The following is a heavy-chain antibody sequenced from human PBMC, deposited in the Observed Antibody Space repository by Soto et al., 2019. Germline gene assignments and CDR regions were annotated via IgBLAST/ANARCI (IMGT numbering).Heavy chain of an antibody. CDR3: AKDPGYSSGWYVPGY. Sequence: GGSLSLSCAASGFTFSSYGMHWVRQAPGKGLEWVAVISYDGSNKYYADSVKGRFTISRDNSKNTLYLQMNSLRAEDTAVYYCAKDPGYSSGWYVPGYWGQGTLVTVSS. V-gene: IGHV3-30*18. CDR2: ISYDGSNK. CDR1: GFTFSSYG. J-gene: IGHJ4*02. D-gene: IGHD6-19*01.